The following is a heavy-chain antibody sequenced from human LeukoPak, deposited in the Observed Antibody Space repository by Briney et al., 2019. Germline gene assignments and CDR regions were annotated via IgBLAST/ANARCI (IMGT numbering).Heavy chain of an antibody. CDR1: GYTFTGYY. J-gene: IGHJ6*03. V-gene: IGHV1-2*02. Sequence: GASVKVSCKASGYTFTGYYMHWVRQAPGQGLEWMGWINPNSGGTNYAQKFQGRVTMTRDTSISTAYMELSRLRSDDTAVYYCARGSPLHNYGWTCYYMDVWGKGTTVTVSS. CDR2: INPNSGGT. CDR3: ARGSPLHNYGWTCYYMDV. D-gene: IGHD4-17*01.